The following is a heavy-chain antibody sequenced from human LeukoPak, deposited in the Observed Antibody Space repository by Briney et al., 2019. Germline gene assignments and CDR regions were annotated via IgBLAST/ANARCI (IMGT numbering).Heavy chain of an antibody. V-gene: IGHV3-23*01. Sequence: GGSLRLSCAASGFTFSIYDMSWVRQAPGKGLEWVSAISGSGGNTYYADSVKGRFTISRDNSKNTLYLQMNSLRAEDTAVYYCAKDSRSGSYYELYYFDYWGQGTLVTVSS. CDR3: AKDSRSGSYYELYYFDY. CDR2: ISGSGGNT. D-gene: IGHD3-10*01. CDR1: GFTFSIYD. J-gene: IGHJ4*02.